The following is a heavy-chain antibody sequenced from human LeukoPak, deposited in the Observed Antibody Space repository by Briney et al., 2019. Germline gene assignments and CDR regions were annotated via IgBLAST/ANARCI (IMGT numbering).Heavy chain of an antibody. D-gene: IGHD3-9*01. J-gene: IGHJ4*02. CDR3: AKDSQVGRYFDWLLAPHFDY. CDR1: GFTFDDYA. V-gene: IGHV3-9*01. Sequence: QTGGSLRLSCAASGFTFDDYAMHWVRQAPGKGLEWVSGISWNSGSIGYADSVKGRFTISRDNAKNSLYLQMNSLRAEDTALYYCAKDSQVGRYFDWLLAPHFDYWGQGTLVTVSS. CDR2: ISWNSGSI.